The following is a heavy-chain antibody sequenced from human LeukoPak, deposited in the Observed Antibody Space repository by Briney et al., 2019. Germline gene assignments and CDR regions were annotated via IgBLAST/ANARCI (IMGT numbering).Heavy chain of an antibody. J-gene: IGHJ4*02. Sequence: GGSLRLSCAASGFTFSSYGMHWVRQAPGKGLEWVAVISYGGSNKYYADSVKGRFTISRDNSKNTLYLQMNSLRAEDTAVYYCAKELLEQWLVLEVRYYFDYWGQGTLVTVSS. CDR3: AKELLEQWLVLEVRYYFDY. CDR1: GFTFSSYG. D-gene: IGHD6-19*01. CDR2: ISYGGSNK. V-gene: IGHV3-30*18.